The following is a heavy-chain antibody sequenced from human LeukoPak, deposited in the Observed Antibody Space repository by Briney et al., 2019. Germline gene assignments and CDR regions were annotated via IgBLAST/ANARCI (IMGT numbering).Heavy chain of an antibody. CDR2: ISYDGSNK. D-gene: IGHD2-2*01. V-gene: IGHV3-30-3*01. CDR1: GSTFSSYA. Sequence: GGSLRLSCAASGSTFSSYAMHWVRQAPGKGLEWVAVISYDGSNKYYADSVKGRFTISRDNSKNTLYLQMNSLRAEDTAVYYCARDRVGVQVPAANTNWFDPWGQGTLVTVSS. CDR3: ARDRVGVQVPAANTNWFDP. J-gene: IGHJ5*02.